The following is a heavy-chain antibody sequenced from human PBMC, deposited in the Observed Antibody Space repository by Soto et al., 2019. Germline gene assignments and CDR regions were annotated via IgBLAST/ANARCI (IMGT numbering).Heavy chain of an antibody. Sequence: AGGSLRLSCAASGFTFSSYSMNWVRQAPGKGLEWVSSISSSSSYIYYADSVKGRFTISRDNAKNSLYLQMNSLRAEDTAVYYCARDDPLIGAFDIWGQGTMVT. J-gene: IGHJ3*02. CDR3: ARDDPLIGAFDI. CDR1: GFTFSSYS. CDR2: ISSSSSYI. V-gene: IGHV3-21*01.